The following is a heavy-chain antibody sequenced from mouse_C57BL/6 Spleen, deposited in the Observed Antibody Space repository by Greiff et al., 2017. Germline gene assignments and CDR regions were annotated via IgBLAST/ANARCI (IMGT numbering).Heavy chain of an antibody. CDR1: GFTFSDYY. D-gene: IGHD3-3*01. CDR2: INYDGSST. Sequence: DVQLVESEGGLVQPGSSMKLSCTASGFTFSDYYMAWVRQVPEKGLEWVANINYDGSSTYYMDSFKSRFIISRDNANNILYLQMSSLKSEDTATYYCARYQGGDGYFAVWGTGTTVTVSS. CDR3: ARYQGGDGYFAV. J-gene: IGHJ1*03. V-gene: IGHV5-16*01.